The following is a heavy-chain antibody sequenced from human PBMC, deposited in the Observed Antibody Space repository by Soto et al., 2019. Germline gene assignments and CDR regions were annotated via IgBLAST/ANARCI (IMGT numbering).Heavy chain of an antibody. V-gene: IGHV1-69*01. J-gene: IGHJ4*02. CDR2: IIPIFGTA. Sequence: QLQLVQSGAEVKKPGSSVKVSCKASGCTFSSYAISWVRQAPGHGLEWMGGIIPIFGTANYAQKFQGRVTIAADESTSTAYMELSSLRSEDTAVYYCASPVDTAMVSHYCGQGTLVTVCS. CDR1: GCTFSSYA. CDR3: ASPVDTAMVSHY. D-gene: IGHD5-18*01.